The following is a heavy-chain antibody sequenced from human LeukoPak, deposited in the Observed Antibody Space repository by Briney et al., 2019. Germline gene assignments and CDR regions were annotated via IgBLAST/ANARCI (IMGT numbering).Heavy chain of an antibody. V-gene: IGHV4-34*01. J-gene: IGHJ4*02. CDR1: GGSLSGYY. D-gene: IGHD3-3*01. Sequence: PSEALSLTCAVLGGSLSGYYWSRVRQPPGKGLGWIGEIHYSGSIHYNPSLQSRFALLVDASMSKFSLKLTSMTGEHKTRFYSARGDDLAKVGYWSQGTLVTVSS. CDR2: IHYSGSI. CDR3: ARGDDLAKVGY.